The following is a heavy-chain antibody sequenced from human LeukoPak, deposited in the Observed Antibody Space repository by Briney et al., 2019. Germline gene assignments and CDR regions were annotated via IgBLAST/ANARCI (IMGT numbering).Heavy chain of an antibody. CDR2: IYYSGST. V-gene: IGHV4-59*01. CDR1: GGSISSYY. J-gene: IGHJ4*02. CDR3: ARDFRSTSWAYYFDY. Sequence: SETLSLACTVSGGSISSYYWSWIRQPPGKGLEWIGYIYYSGSTNYNPSLKSRVTISVDTSKNRFSLKLSSVTAADTAVYYCARDFRSTSWAYYFDYWGQGTLVTVSS. D-gene: IGHD2-2*01.